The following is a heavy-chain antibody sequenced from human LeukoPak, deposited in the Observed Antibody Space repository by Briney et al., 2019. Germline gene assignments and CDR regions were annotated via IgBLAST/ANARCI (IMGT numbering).Heavy chain of an antibody. V-gene: IGHV1-18*01. J-gene: IGHJ4*02. D-gene: IGHD3-16*02. Sequence: GASVNVSCKASGYTFTSYGISWVRQAPGQGLEWMGWISAYNGNTNYAQKLQGRVTMTTDTSTSTAYMELRSLRSDDTAVYYCARDRGKYYDYVWGSYRPNFFDYWGQGTLVTVSS. CDR3: ARDRGKYYDYVWGSYRPNFFDY. CDR1: GYTFTSYG. CDR2: ISAYNGNT.